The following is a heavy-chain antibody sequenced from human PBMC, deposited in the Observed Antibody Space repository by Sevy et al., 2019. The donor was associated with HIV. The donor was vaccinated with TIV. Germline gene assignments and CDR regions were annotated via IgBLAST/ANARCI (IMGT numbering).Heavy chain of an antibody. CDR1: GYTFTSYG. CDR3: ARGRYYYDSSGYEFVDY. CDR2: ISAYNGNT. J-gene: IGHJ4*02. V-gene: IGHV1-18*01. Sequence: ASVKVSCKASGYTFTSYGISWVRQAPGQGLEWMGWISAYNGNTNYAQKLQGRVTMTTDTSTSTAYMELRSLRSDDTAVDYCARGRYYYDSSGYEFVDYWGQGTLVTVSS. D-gene: IGHD3-22*01.